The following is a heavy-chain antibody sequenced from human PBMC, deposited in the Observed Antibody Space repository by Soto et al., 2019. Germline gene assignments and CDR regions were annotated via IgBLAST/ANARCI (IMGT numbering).Heavy chain of an antibody. CDR3: ARQGFGPLPGLVDV. V-gene: IGHV4-59*08. J-gene: IGHJ6*02. Sequence: QVQLQESGPGLVKPSETLSLSCTVSGGSFTSYYWGWIRQPPGKEMEWIGYVHHSWGSAYNPSLQSRVAISLDTSKSQFSMKLTSVTATAPALYYCARQGFGPLPGLVDVWGQGTTVIVSS. D-gene: IGHD3-10*01. CDR2: VHHSWGS. CDR1: GGSFTSYY.